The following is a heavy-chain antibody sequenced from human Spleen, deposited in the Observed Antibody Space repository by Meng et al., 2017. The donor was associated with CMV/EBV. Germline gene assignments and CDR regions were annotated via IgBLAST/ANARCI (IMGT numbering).Heavy chain of an antibody. CDR2: IYYSGST. CDR3: ARDYSGTEGDNWFDP. D-gene: IGHD1-1*01. V-gene: IGHV4-39*07. Sequence: SETLSLTCTVSGGSITSGYYYWGWIRQSPGQGLVWLGSIYYSGSTYYSPSLKSRVTISVDPSRHQYSLKLSSVTAEDTAMYYCARDYSGTEGDNWFDPWGQGTLVTVSS. J-gene: IGHJ5*02. CDR1: GGSITSGYYY.